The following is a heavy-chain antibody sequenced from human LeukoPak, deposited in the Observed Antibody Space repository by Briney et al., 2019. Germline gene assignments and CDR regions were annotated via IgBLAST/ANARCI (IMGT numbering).Heavy chain of an antibody. CDR3: ARVSRYYGDYLKDYFDY. Sequence: GGSLRLSCAASGFTFSSYSMNWVRQAPGKGLEWVSSISSSSSYIYYADSVKGRFTISRDNAKNSLYLQMNRLRAEDTAVYYCARVSRYYGDYLKDYFDYWGQGTLVTVSS. D-gene: IGHD4-17*01. CDR1: GFTFSSYS. V-gene: IGHV3-21*01. CDR2: ISSSSSYI. J-gene: IGHJ4*02.